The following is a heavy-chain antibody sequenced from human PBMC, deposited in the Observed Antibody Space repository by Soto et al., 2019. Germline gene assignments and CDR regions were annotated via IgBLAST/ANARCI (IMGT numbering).Heavy chain of an antibody. CDR1: GFTFSSYG. CDR3: AKGPSAYCSSTSCDIWAPYFDY. D-gene: IGHD2-2*02. V-gene: IGHV3-30*18. Sequence: LRLSCAASGFTFSSYGMHWVRQAPGKGLEWVAVISYDGSNKYYADSVKGRFTISRDNSKNTLYLQMNSLRAEDTAVYYCAKGPSAYCSSTSCDIWAPYFDYWGQGALVTVSS. J-gene: IGHJ4*02. CDR2: ISYDGSNK.